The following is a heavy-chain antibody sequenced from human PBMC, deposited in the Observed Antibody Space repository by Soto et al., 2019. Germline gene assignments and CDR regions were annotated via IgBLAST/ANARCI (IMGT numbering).Heavy chain of an antibody. V-gene: IGHV4-34*01. D-gene: IGHD6-13*01. CDR3: ARLGALRGRKGIAAAGAFDI. CDR2: INHSGST. CDR1: GGSFSGYY. Sequence: QVQLQQWGAGLLKPSETLSLTCAVYGGSFSGYYWSWIRQPPGKGLEWIGEINHSGSTNYNPSLKSRVTRSVDTSKNQFSLKLSSVTAADTAVYYCARLGALRGRKGIAAAGAFDIWGQGTMVTVSS. J-gene: IGHJ3*02.